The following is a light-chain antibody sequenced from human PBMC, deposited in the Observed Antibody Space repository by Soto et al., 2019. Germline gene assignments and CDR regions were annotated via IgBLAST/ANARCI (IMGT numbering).Light chain of an antibody. CDR2: KAS. Sequence: DIQMTQSPSTLSTSVGDRITITCQASQNINDWLAWYQQKPGNAPKLLVYKASGLESGVPSRFSGSGFGTEFTLTISSLQPDDFATYFRQQYQTYSWTFGQGTKVEAK. V-gene: IGKV1-5*03. J-gene: IGKJ1*01. CDR3: QQYQTYSWT. CDR1: QNINDW.